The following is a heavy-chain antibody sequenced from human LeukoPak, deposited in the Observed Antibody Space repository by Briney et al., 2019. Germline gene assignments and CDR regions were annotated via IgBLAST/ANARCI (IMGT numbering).Heavy chain of an antibody. CDR2: IIPIFGTA. Sequence: SVKVSCKASGGTFSSYSISWVRQAPGQGLEWMGGIIPIFGTANYAQKFQGRVTITTDESTRTAYMELSSLRSEDTAVYYCARGPSSGSYLDYWGQGTLVTVSS. CDR1: GGTFSSYS. J-gene: IGHJ4*02. V-gene: IGHV1-69*05. CDR3: ARGPSSGSYLDY. D-gene: IGHD1-26*01.